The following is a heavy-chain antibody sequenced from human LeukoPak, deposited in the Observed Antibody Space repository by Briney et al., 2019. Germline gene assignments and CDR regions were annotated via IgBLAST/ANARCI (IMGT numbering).Heavy chain of an antibody. J-gene: IGHJ4*02. CDR2: INTVSTYI. Sequence: KPGGSLRLSCAASGFTFSSYSFNWVRQAPGKGLEWVSSINTVSTYIYYADSVRGRFTISRDNAKDSLWLQMNSLRAEDSGFYYCARLRRNSGRSGFYYYYDYWGQGTLVTVSS. V-gene: IGHV3-21*01. D-gene: IGHD3-22*01. CDR1: GFTFSSYS. CDR3: ARLRRNSGRSGFYYYYDY.